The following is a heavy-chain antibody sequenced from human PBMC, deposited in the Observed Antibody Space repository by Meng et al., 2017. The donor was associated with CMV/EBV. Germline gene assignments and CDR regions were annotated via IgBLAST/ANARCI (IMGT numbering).Heavy chain of an antibody. Sequence: GESLKISCAASGFTFSSYSMNWVRQAPGKGLEWVSYISSSSSTIYYADSVKGRFTISRDNAKNSLYLQMNSLRAEDTAVYYCARNTGYSSGWSSTGVDYWGQGTLVTVSS. D-gene: IGHD6-19*01. CDR1: GFTFSSYS. J-gene: IGHJ4*02. CDR2: ISSSSSTI. V-gene: IGHV3-48*04. CDR3: ARNTGYSSGWSSTGVDY.